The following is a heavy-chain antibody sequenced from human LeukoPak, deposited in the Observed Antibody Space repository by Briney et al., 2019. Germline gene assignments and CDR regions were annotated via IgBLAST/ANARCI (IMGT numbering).Heavy chain of an antibody. CDR2: ISSSGSTI. V-gene: IGHV3-48*03. D-gene: IGHD3-3*01. Sequence: PRGSLRLSCAASGFTFSSYEMNWVRQAPGKGLEWVSYISSSGSTIYYADSVKGRFTISRDNSKNTLYLQMNSLRAEDTAVYYCARDRNTDFWSGYYTNYFDYWGQGTLVTVSS. CDR1: GFTFSSYE. J-gene: IGHJ4*02. CDR3: ARDRNTDFWSGYYTNYFDY.